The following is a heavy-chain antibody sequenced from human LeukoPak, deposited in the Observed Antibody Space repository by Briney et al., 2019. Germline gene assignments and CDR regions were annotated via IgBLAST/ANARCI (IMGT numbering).Heavy chain of an antibody. J-gene: IGHJ4*02. D-gene: IGHD5-24*01. CDR3: ARAVEMATTPVPYYFDY. CDR1: GYTFTSYD. CDR2: MNPNSGNT. Sequence: GASVKVSCKASGYTFTSYDINWVRQATGQGLEWMGWMNPNSGNTGYAQKFQGRVTMTRNTSISKAYMELRSLRSDDTAVYYCARAVEMATTPVPYYFDYWGQGTLVTVSS. V-gene: IGHV1-8*01.